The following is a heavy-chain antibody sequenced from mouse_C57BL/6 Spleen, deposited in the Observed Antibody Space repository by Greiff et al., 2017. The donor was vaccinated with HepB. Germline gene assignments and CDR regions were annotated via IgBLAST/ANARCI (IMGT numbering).Heavy chain of an antibody. CDR3: ARALDSSYGYFDV. Sequence: EVHLVESGPGLVKPSQSLSLTCSVTGYSITSGYYWNWIRQFPGNKLEWMGYISYDGSNNYNPSLKNRISITRDTSKNQFFLKLNSVTTEDTATYSCARALDSSYGYFDVWGTGTTVTVSS. J-gene: IGHJ1*03. D-gene: IGHD1-1*01. CDR1: GYSITSGYY. CDR2: ISYDGSN. V-gene: IGHV3-6*01.